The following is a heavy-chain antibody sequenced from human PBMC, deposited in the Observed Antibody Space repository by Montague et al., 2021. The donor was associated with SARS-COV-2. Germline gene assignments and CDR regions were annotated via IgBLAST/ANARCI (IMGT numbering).Heavy chain of an antibody. Sequence: SETLSLTCSVSGGSISSSSYFWGWIRQPPGKGLEWIGSIYYSGGTYSNSSLKSRVTISVDTSKNQFSLKLSSVTAADTAVYYCARHLSYRDYGGDDYWGQGTLVTVSS. CDR3: ARHLSYRDYGGDDY. V-gene: IGHV4-39*01. CDR2: IYYSGGT. CDR1: GGSISSSSYF. D-gene: IGHD4-17*01. J-gene: IGHJ4*02.